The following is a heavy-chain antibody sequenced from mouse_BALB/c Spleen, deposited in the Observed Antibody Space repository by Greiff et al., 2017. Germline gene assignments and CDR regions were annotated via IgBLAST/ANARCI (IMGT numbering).Heavy chain of an antibody. CDR2: IWAGGST. Sequence: VMLVESGPGLVAPSQSLSITCTVSGFSLTSYGVHWVRQPPGKGLERLGVIWAGGSTNYNSALMSRLSISKDNSKSQVFLKMNSLQTDDTAMYYCARDGMITTSWFAYWGQGTLVTVSA. J-gene: IGHJ3*01. V-gene: IGHV2-9*02. CDR1: GFSLTSYG. D-gene: IGHD2-4*01. CDR3: ARDGMITTSWFAY.